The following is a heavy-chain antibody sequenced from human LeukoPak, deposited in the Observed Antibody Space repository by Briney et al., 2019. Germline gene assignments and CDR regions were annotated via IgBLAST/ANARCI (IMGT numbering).Heavy chain of an antibody. J-gene: IGHJ4*02. V-gene: IGHV1-46*01. CDR3: ARGGVVATSDY. CDR1: GYTFTNYY. CDR2: INPSSCST. Sequence: GSSVQVSCKASGYTFTNYYMYWVRQVPAQGLEWMGMINPSSCSTSYAQKFQGRVTMTRDTSTSTVYMELSGLKSEDTAVYYCARGGVVATSDYWGQGTLVTVSS. D-gene: IGHD5-12*01.